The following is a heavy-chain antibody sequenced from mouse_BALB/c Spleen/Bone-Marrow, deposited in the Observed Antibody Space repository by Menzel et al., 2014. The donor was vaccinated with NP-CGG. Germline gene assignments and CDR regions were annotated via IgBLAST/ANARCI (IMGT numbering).Heavy chain of an antibody. V-gene: IGHV14-3*02. Sequence: EVQLQQSGAELVKPGASVKLSCTASGLNIRDTYMHWVKQRPEQGLEWIGRIDPANGNTKYDPKFQGKATITADTSSNTAYLQLSSLTSEDTAVYYCASYRYARYFDVWGAGTTVTASS. CDR1: GLNIRDTY. CDR3: ASYRYARYFDV. J-gene: IGHJ1*01. D-gene: IGHD2-14*01. CDR2: IDPANGNT.